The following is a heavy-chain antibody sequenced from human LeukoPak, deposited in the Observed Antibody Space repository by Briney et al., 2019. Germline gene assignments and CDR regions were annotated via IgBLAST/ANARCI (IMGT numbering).Heavy chain of an antibody. CDR3: AKDKIGLAAAGPFDY. D-gene: IGHD6-13*01. V-gene: IGHV3-11*01. Sequence: GGSLRLSCAASRFTFSNYYMNWIRQAPGKGLEWVSYISSSGSTIYYADSVKGRFTISRDNAKNSLYLQMNSLRAEDTALYYCAKDKIGLAAAGPFDYWGQGTLVTVSS. CDR1: RFTFSNYY. CDR2: ISSSGSTI. J-gene: IGHJ4*02.